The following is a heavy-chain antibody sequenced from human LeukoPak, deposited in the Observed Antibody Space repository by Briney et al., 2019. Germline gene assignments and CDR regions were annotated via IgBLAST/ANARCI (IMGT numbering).Heavy chain of an antibody. D-gene: IGHD5-18*01. CDR3: ARDKRHSYGRYFDP. Sequence: PSETLSLTCSVSGDSISTYHWNWIRKPPGKGLEWIGYMQSTGNSNYNPPPKNRVNIFVDMSKNQFVLNLRSVTAADTAVYYCARDKRHSYGRYFDPWGQGMLVTVSS. V-gene: IGHV4-59*01. CDR2: MQSTGNS. CDR1: GDSISTYH. J-gene: IGHJ4*02.